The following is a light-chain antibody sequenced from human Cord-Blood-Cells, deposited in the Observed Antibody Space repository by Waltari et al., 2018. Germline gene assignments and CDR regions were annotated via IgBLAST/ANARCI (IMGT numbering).Light chain of an antibody. V-gene: IGLV2-11*01. J-gene: IGLJ1*01. CDR2: DVS. Sequence: QSALTQPRSVSGSPGQSVTISCTGTSSDVGGYNYVSWYQQHPGKAPKLMIYDVSKRPAGVADSFSGTKSCNTASLTISGLQAEDEADYYCCSDAGSYTDVFGTGTKVTVL. CDR3: CSDAGSYTDV. CDR1: SSDVGGYNY.